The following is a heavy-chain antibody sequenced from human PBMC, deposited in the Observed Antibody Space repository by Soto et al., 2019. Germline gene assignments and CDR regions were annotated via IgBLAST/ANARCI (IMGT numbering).Heavy chain of an antibody. Sequence: SETLSLTCTVSGDTITSFSWNWIRQSAGKGLEWIGRISTTGNTHYNPSLESRVTMSLDTSKNQFSLKLTSVTAADTAVYYCEGESGENWSYEAYWGQGTLVTSPQ. V-gene: IGHV4-4*07. D-gene: IGHD1-7*01. CDR3: EGESGENWSYEAY. J-gene: IGHJ4*02. CDR1: GDTITSFS. CDR2: ISTTGNT.